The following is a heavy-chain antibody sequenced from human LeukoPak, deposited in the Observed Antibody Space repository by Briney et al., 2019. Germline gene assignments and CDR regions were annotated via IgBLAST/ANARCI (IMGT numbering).Heavy chain of an antibody. D-gene: IGHD2-2*01. Sequence: ASVKVSCKATGYTFTRYYMHWVRQAPGQGLEWMGIINPSGGSTSYAQKFQGRVTMTRDTSTSTVYMELSSLRSEDTAVYYCARWVDCSSTSCSFIGFDPWGQGTLVTVSS. CDR1: GYTFTRYY. J-gene: IGHJ5*02. V-gene: IGHV1-46*01. CDR2: INPSGGST. CDR3: ARWVDCSSTSCSFIGFDP.